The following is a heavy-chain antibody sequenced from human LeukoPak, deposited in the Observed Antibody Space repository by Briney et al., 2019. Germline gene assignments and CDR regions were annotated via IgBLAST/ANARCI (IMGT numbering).Heavy chain of an antibody. Sequence: GGSLRLSCAASGFTFSSYAMSWVRQAPGKGLEWVSAISGSGGSTYYADSVKGRFTISRDNSKNTLYLQMNSLRAEDTAVYYCAKDPRRSYYDSSGYYSRAPTNYWGQGTLVTVSS. V-gene: IGHV3-23*01. CDR3: AKDPRRSYYDSSGYYSRAPTNY. CDR1: GFTFSSYA. CDR2: ISGSGGST. D-gene: IGHD3-22*01. J-gene: IGHJ4*02.